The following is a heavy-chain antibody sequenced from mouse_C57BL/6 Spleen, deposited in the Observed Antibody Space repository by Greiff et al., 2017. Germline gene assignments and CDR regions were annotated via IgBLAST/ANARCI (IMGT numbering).Heavy chain of an antibody. D-gene: IGHD1-1*01. CDR2: IYPGDGDT. V-gene: IGHV1-82*01. CDR1: GYAFSSSW. Sequence: VQLQQSGPELVKPGASVKISCKASGYAFSSSWMNWVKQRPGQGLEWIGRIYPGDGDTNYNGKFKGKATLTADKSSSTAYMQLSSLTSEDSAVYFCARGILRYPYDFDYWGQGTTLTVSS. CDR3: ARGILRYPYDFDY. J-gene: IGHJ2*01.